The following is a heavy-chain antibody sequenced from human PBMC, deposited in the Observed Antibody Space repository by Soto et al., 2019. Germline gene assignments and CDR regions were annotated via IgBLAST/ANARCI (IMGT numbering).Heavy chain of an antibody. CDR2: INPKFGDT. CDR3: ARNMDYYYGRGSGNGHGV. J-gene: IGHJ6*02. D-gene: IGHD3-10*02. CDR1: GYTFTAYH. Sequence: QVRLVQSGAEVKEPGDSVRVACEASGYTFTAYHIHWVRQAPGLGLEWMGWINPKFGDTGYAQDFQGRVSMTSDMSIGTVYMELSRLTSDDTAIYYCARNMDYYYGRGSGNGHGVWGQWNKVNVFS. V-gene: IGHV1-2*02.